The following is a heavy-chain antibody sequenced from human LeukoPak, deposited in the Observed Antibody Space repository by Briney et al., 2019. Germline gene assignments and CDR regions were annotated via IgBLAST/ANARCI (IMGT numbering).Heavy chain of an antibody. Sequence: GGSLRLSCAASGFTFSSYAMSWVRQAPGKGLEWVSAISGSGGSTYYADSVKGRFTISRDNSKNTLYLQMNSLRAEDTAVYYCAIRSEDVDAAIDYWGQGTLVTVSS. V-gene: IGHV3-23*01. CDR3: AIRSEDVDAAIDY. D-gene: IGHD5-18*01. CDR2: ISGSGGST. CDR1: GFTFSSYA. J-gene: IGHJ4*02.